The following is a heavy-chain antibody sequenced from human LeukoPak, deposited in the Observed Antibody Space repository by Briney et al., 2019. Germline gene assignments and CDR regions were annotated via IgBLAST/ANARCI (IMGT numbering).Heavy chain of an antibody. CDR1: GFTFDDYA. CDR2: ISWNSGSI. V-gene: IGHV3-9*01. Sequence: PGGSLRLSCAASGFTFDDYAMHWVRQAPGKGLEWVSGISWNSGSIGYADSVKGRFTISRDNAKNSLYLQMNSLRAEDTALYYCARSNQADDYWGQGTLVTVSS. CDR3: ARSNQADDY. D-gene: IGHD1-14*01. J-gene: IGHJ4*02.